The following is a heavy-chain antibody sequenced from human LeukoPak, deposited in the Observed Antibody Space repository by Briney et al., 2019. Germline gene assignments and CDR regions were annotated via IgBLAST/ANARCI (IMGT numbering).Heavy chain of an antibody. V-gene: IGHV3-11*04. J-gene: IGHJ4*02. CDR3: ARAVDYYGSGSYYTQYYFDY. D-gene: IGHD3-10*01. CDR1: GFTFSDYY. Sequence: NPGGSLRLSCAASGFTFSDYYMSWIRQAPGKGLEWVSYISSSGNTIYYADSVKGRFTISRDNAKNSLYLQMNGLRAEDTAVYYCARAVDYYGSGSYYTQYYFDYWGQGTLVTVSS. CDR2: ISSSGNTI.